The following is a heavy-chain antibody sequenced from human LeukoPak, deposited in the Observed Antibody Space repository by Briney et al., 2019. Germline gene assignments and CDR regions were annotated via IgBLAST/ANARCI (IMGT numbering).Heavy chain of an antibody. CDR1: GFTFSSYG. CDR2: IWYDGSNK. CDR3: ARDTANVHTAMRYY. J-gene: IGHJ4*02. Sequence: GGSLRLSCAASGFTFSSYGMHWVRHAPGKGLEWVAVIWYDGSNKYYADSLKGRFTISRDNSKNTRHLQMNSLRAEDTGVYYCARDTANVHTAMRYYWGQGTLVTVSS. V-gene: IGHV3-33*01. D-gene: IGHD5-18*01.